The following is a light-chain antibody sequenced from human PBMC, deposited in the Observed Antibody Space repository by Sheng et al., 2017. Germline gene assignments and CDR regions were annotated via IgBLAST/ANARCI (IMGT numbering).Light chain of an antibody. V-gene: IGLV2-8*01. CDR3: NSYTTSNTVI. CDR1: SSDVGAYDY. CDR2: EVT. J-gene: IGLJ2*01. Sequence: QSALTQPPSASGSPGQSVTIACTGTSSDVGAYDYVSWYQQHPGNVPRLIIYEVTKRPSGVPDRFSGSKSANTASLTISGLQAEDEADYYCNSYTTSNTVIFGGGTKLTVL.